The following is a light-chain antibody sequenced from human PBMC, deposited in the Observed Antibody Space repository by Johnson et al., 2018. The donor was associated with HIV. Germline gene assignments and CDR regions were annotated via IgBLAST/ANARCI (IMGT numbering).Light chain of an antibody. V-gene: IGLV1-51*02. CDR3: GTGVTGLGAHYV. CDR1: TYNIGNNY. Sequence: QSVLSQPPSVSAAPGQKVTISCSGSTYNIGNNYVSWYQQLPGTAPTLLIYEKNKRPSGIPDRFSASKSGTSATLDITGLQTGDEADYYCGTGVTGLGAHYVCGTGTQVPVL. J-gene: IGLJ1*01. CDR2: EKN.